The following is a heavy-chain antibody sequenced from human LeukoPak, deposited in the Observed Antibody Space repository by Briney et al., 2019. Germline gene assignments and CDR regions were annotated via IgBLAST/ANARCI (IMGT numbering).Heavy chain of an antibody. CDR2: IWYDGSNK. CDR3: ARTPPYSSGWYSDY. CDR1: GFTFSSYG. D-gene: IGHD6-19*01. J-gene: IGHJ4*02. V-gene: IGHV3-33*01. Sequence: GGSLRLSCAASGFTFSSYGMHWVRQAPGKGLEWVAVIWYDGSNKYYADSVKGRFTISRDNAKNSLYLQMNSLRAEDTAVYYCARTPPYSSGWYSDYWGQGTLVTVSS.